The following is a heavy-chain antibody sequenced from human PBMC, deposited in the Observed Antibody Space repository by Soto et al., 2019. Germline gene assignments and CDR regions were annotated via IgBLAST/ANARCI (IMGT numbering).Heavy chain of an antibody. D-gene: IGHD2-15*01. J-gene: IGHJ6*02. V-gene: IGHV3-74*01. Sequence: EVQLVESGGGLVQPGGSLRLSCAASGFTFSSYWMHWVRQAPGKGLVWVSRINSDGSSTSYADSVKGRFTISRDNAKNTLYLQMNSLRAEDTAVYYCARAGYCSGGSCPHYYYGMDVWGQGTTVTVSS. CDR1: GFTFSSYW. CDR3: ARAGYCSGGSCPHYYYGMDV. CDR2: INSDGSST.